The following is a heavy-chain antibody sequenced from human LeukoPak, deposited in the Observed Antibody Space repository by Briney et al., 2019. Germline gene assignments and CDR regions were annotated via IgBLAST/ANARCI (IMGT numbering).Heavy chain of an antibody. J-gene: IGHJ4*02. CDR3: ARDCTNGVCYFLFDY. CDR2: IRSKANSYAT. D-gene: IGHD2-8*01. V-gene: IGHV3-73*01. Sequence: PGGSLRLSCAASGFTFSGSAMHWVRQASGKGLEWVGRIRSKANSYATAYAASVKGRFTISRDDSKNTAYLQMNSLKTEDTAVYYCARDCTNGVCYFLFDYWGQGTLVTVSS. CDR1: GFTFSGSA.